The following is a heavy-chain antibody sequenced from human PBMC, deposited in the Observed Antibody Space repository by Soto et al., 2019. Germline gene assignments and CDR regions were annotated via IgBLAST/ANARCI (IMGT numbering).Heavy chain of an antibody. J-gene: IGHJ3*02. CDR3: ARVSSGYCSGGSCYRSDAFAI. V-gene: IGHV1-8*01. CDR2: MNPNSGNT. Sequence: QVQLVQSGAEVKKPGASVKVSCKASGYTFTSYDINWVRQATGQGLEWMGWMNPNSGNTGYAQKFQGRVTMTRNTSISTAYMELSSLRSEDTAVYYCARVSSGYCSGGSCYRSDAFAIWGQGTMVTVSS. CDR1: GYTFTSYD. D-gene: IGHD2-15*01.